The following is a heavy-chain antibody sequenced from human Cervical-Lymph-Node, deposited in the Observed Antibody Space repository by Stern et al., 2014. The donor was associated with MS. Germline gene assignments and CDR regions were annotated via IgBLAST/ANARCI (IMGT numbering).Heavy chain of an antibody. Sequence: VQLVESGSEVKKPGSSVKVSCKPSGDTFSRYALSWVRQAPGQGLEWVGGLIPFFAATRYGQKFQGRVTITPEESTGTAFMELSNLTSDDTAVYYCALRRSYYVYWGQGTLITVSS. CDR3: ALRRSYYVY. J-gene: IGHJ4*02. D-gene: IGHD4-11*01. V-gene: IGHV1-69*01. CDR2: LIPFFAAT. CDR1: GDTFSRYA.